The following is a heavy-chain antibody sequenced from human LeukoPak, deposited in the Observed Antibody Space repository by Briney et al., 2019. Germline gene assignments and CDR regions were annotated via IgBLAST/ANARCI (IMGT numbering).Heavy chain of an antibody. CDR1: GFTFSSYG. Sequence: GGSLRLSFAASGFTFSSYGMHWVRQAPGKGLEWVTFIRYDGSNTYYADSVKGRFTISRDNPKNTLYLQMNSLRGDDTAVYYCVKDSSGTFDNWGQGALVTVSS. J-gene: IGHJ4*02. CDR2: IRYDGSNT. CDR3: VKDSSGTFDN. D-gene: IGHD6-25*01. V-gene: IGHV3-30*02.